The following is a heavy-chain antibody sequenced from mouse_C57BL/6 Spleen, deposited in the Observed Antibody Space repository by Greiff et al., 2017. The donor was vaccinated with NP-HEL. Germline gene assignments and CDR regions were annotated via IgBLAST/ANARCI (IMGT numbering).Heavy chain of an antibody. CDR1: GFTFSAFY. CDR2: SRNKANDYTT. J-gene: IGHJ1*03. D-gene: IGHD1-1*01. Sequence: EVMLVESGGGLVQSGRSLRLSCATSGFTFSAFYMEWVRQAPGKGLEWIAASRNKANDYTTEYSASVKGRFIVSRDTSQSIRYLQMNDLRAEDTAMYYCARDAYYGSGYFDVWGTGTTVTVSS. V-gene: IGHV7-1*01. CDR3: ARDAYYGSGYFDV.